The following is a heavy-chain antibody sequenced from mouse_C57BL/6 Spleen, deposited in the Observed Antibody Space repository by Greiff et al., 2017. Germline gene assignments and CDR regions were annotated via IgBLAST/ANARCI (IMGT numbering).Heavy chain of an antibody. CDR3: ARRDYDGEGFDY. V-gene: IGHV1-61*01. CDR2: IYPSDSET. D-gene: IGHD2-4*01. J-gene: IGHJ2*01. CDR1: GYTFTSYW. Sequence: QVQLQQPGAELVRPGSSVKLSCKASGYTFTSYWLDWVKQRPGQGLEWIGNIYPSDSETHYNQKFKDKATLTVDKSSSTAYMQRSSLTSEDSAVYYCARRDYDGEGFDYWGQGTTLTVSS.